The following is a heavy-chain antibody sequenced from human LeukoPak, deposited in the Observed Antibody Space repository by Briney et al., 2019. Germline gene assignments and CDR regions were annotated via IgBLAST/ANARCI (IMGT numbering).Heavy chain of an antibody. J-gene: IGHJ6*02. CDR2: IYTSGST. CDR1: VGSISSGSYY. Sequence: SQTLSLTCTVSVGSISSGSYYWSWIRQPAGKGLEWIGRIYTSGSTNDNPSLKSRVTISVDTSKNQFSLKLSSVTAADTAVYYCAREKVGRYYYYYGMDVWGQGTTVTVSS. CDR3: AREKVGRYYYYYGMDV. V-gene: IGHV4-61*02. D-gene: IGHD1-26*01.